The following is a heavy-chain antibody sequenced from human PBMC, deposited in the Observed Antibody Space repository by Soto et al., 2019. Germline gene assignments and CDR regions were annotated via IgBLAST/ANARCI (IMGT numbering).Heavy chain of an antibody. CDR2: IYPGDSDT. D-gene: IGHD1-26*01. V-gene: IGHV5-51*01. CDR1: GYSFTSYW. Sequence: PGESLKISCKGSGYSFTSYWIGWVRQMPGKGLEWMGIIYPGDSDTRYSPSFQGQVTISADKSISTAYMELRSLRSDDTAVYYCARDLLEWELPPFDYYYGMDVWGQGTTVTVSS. J-gene: IGHJ6*02. CDR3: ARDLLEWELPPFDYYYGMDV.